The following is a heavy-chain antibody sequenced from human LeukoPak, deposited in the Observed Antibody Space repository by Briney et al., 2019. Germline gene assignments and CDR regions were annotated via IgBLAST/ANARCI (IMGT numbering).Heavy chain of an antibody. D-gene: IGHD3-9*01. V-gene: IGHV4-4*07. Sequence: SETLSLTCTVSGGSISSYYWSWIRQPAGKGLEWIGRIYTSGSTNYNPSLKSRVTMSVDTSKNQFSLKLSSATAADTAVYYCARDFYDILTGSWDWFDPWGQGTLVTVSS. CDR1: GGSISSYY. CDR2: IYTSGST. J-gene: IGHJ5*02. CDR3: ARDFYDILTGSWDWFDP.